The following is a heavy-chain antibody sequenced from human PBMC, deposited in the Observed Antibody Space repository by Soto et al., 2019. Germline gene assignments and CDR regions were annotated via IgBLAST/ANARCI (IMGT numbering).Heavy chain of an antibody. CDR2: MNPNSGNT. Sequence: ASVKVSCKASGYTFTSYDISWVRQATGQGLEWMGWMNPNSGNTGYAQKFQGRVTMTRNTSISTAYMELSSLRSEDTAVYYCARGRVSFGGFDPWGQGTLVTVSS. D-gene: IGHD3-3*01. CDR3: ARGRVSFGGFDP. J-gene: IGHJ5*02. V-gene: IGHV1-8*01. CDR1: GYTFTSYD.